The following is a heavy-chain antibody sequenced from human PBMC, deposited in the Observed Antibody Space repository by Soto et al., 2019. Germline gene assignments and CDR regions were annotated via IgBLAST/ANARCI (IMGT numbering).Heavy chain of an antibody. CDR3: AREEGLLWFGKLLSSQYFDY. CDR2: IYYSGST. D-gene: IGHD3-10*01. CDR1: GGSVSSGSYY. J-gene: IGHJ4*02. V-gene: IGHV4-61*01. Sequence: PSETLSLTCTVSGGSVSSGSYYWSWIRQPPGKGLEWIGYIYYSGSTNYNPSLKSRVTISVDTSKNQFSLKLSSVTAADTAVYYCAREEGLLWFGKLLSSQYFDYWGQGTLVTVSS.